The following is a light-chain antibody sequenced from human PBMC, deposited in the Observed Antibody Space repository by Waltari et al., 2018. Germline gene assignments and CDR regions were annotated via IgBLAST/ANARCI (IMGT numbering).Light chain of an antibody. CDR3: QQYSDWIA. CDR2: GAS. V-gene: IGKV3-15*01. Sequence: EIVITQSPASLSVSPGERATLSCRASQTVNNDLDWYQQKHGQAPRLLIYGASTRATGVPARFSGSGSGTEFTLTISSLQSKDFAVYYCQQYSDWIAFGGGTKVDIK. J-gene: IGKJ4*01. CDR1: QTVNND.